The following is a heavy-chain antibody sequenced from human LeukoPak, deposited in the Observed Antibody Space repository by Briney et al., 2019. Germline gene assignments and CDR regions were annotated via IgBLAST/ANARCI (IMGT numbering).Heavy chain of an antibody. Sequence: GASVKVSFKASGGTFSSYTINWVRQAPGQGLEWMGGIIPIFGTTNYAQKFQGRVTITADKSTSTAYMELSMLRSEDTAVYYCARVFSKYIVVVPAAMLGYWGQGTLVTVSS. CDR2: IIPIFGTT. V-gene: IGHV1-69*06. J-gene: IGHJ4*02. D-gene: IGHD2-2*01. CDR1: GGTFSSYT. CDR3: ARVFSKYIVVVPAAMLGY.